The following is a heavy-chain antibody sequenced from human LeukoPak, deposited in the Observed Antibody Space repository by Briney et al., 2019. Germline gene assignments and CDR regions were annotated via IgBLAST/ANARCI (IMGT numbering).Heavy chain of an antibody. CDR1: GYTFTGYY. J-gene: IGHJ4*02. Sequence: ASVTVSCKASGYTFTGYYIHWVRQAPGQGLEWVGWINPNNGGTNYAQKFRGRVTMTRDTSISTAYMELSRLGSDDTAVYYCARDLLGQLYYFDYWGQGTLVTVSS. V-gene: IGHV1-2*02. CDR2: INPNNGGT. CDR3: ARDLLGQLYYFDY. D-gene: IGHD1-1*01.